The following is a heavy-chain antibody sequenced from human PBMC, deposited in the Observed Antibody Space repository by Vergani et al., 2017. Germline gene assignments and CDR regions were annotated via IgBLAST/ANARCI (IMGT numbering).Heavy chain of an antibody. V-gene: IGHV4-61*02. D-gene: IGHD3-3*01. J-gene: IGHJ4*02. CDR3: ARENLRGTIFGVVIPFDY. CDR1: GGSISSGSYY. CDR2: IYTSGGT. Sequence: QVQLQESGPGLVKPSQTLSLTCTVSGGSISSGSYYWSWIRQPAGKGLEWIGRIYTSGGTNYNPSLKSRVTISVDTSKNQFSLKLSSVTAADTAVYYCARENLRGTIFGVVIPFDYWGQGTLVTVSS.